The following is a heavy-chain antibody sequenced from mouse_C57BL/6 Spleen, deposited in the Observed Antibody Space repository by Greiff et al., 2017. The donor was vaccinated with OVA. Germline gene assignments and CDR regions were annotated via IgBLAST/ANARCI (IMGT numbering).Heavy chain of an antibody. V-gene: IGHV2-3*01. CDR3: AAIYYDYDGAWFAY. D-gene: IGHD2-4*01. J-gene: IGHJ3*01. CDR1: GLSLTSYG. CDR2: IWGDGST. Sequence: VKLMESGPGLVAPSQSLSITCTVSGLSLTSYGVSWVRQPPGKGLEWLGVIWGDGSTNYHSALISRLSISKDNSKSQVFLKLNSLQNDDTATYYCAAIYYDYDGAWFAYWGQGTLVTVSA.